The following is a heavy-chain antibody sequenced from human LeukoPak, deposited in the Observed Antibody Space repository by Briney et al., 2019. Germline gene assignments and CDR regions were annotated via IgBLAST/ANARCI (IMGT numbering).Heavy chain of an antibody. D-gene: IGHD1-1*01. CDR1: GGSISSSSYY. J-gene: IGHJ6*02. Sequence: SETLSLTCTVSGGSISSSSYYWGWIRQPPGKGLEWIGSIYYSGSTYYNPSLKSRVTISVDTSKNQFSLKLSSVTAADTAVYYCARISRHPYYYGMDVWGQGTTVTVSS. CDR3: ARISRHPYYYGMDV. CDR2: IYYSGST. V-gene: IGHV4-39*01.